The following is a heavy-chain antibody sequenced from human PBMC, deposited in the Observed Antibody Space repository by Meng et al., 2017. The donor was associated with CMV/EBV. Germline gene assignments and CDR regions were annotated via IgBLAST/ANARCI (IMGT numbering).Heavy chain of an antibody. D-gene: IGHD2-21*02. J-gene: IGHJ2*01. CDR2: CSRSTAKT. CDR3: AKDCDRDTEKPVWYFDV. V-gene: IGHV3-23*01. Sequence: TYAKYDVAGVRQTQGEGMGCVKSCSRSTAKTYKAGSEKGRLTISREDSENTMLLQMNNLRAEETSSYYCAKDCDRDTEKPVWYFDVWGRGTLVTVSS. CDR1: TYAKYD.